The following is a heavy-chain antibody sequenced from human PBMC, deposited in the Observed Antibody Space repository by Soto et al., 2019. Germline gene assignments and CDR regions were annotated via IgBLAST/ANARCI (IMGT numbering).Heavy chain of an antibody. CDR3: ARDNNCSGGSCYTLRAFDI. J-gene: IGHJ3*02. D-gene: IGHD2-15*01. CDR1: GGTFSSYA. V-gene: IGHV1-69*13. CDR2: IIPIFGTA. Sequence: RASVKVSCKASGGTFSSYAISWVRQAPGQGLEWMGGIIPIFGTANYAQKFQGRVTITADESTSTAYMELSSLRSEDTAVYYCARDNNCSGGSCYTLRAFDICGPGTMVTV.